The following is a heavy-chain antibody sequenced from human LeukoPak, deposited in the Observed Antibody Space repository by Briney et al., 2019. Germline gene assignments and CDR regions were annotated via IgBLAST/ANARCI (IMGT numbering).Heavy chain of an antibody. CDR3: ARQKYGDYRNAFDI. J-gene: IGHJ3*02. V-gene: IGHV4-38-2*02. CDR2: IYHSGST. CDR1: GYSISSGYY. D-gene: IGHD4-17*01. Sequence: PSETLSLTCTVSGYSISSGYYWGWIRQPPGKGLEWIGSIYHSGSTYYNPSLKSRVTISVDTSKNQFSLNLSSVTAADTAVYYCARQKYGDYRNAFDIWGQGRMVTVSS.